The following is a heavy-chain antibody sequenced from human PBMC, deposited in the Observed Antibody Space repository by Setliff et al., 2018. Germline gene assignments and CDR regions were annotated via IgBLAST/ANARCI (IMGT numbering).Heavy chain of an antibody. CDR2: IIPVFGTA. CDR3: ARDTRDKYDSSGYYLSFDS. J-gene: IGHJ4*02. Sequence: ASVKVSRKASGGTFRTDGFNWVRQAPGQGLEWMGRIIPVFGTAKYVQKFQGRVTISADESARTAYIEMTSLTFEDTAVYYCARDTRDKYDSSGYYLSFDSWGQGTLVTVSS. CDR1: GGTFRTDG. D-gene: IGHD3-22*01. V-gene: IGHV1-69*13.